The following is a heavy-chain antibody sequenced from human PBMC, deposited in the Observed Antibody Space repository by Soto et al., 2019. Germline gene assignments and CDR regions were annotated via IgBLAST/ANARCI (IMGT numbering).Heavy chain of an antibody. CDR3: AREEYGSGSYYNAF. Sequence: EVQLVESGGGLVQPGGSLRLSCAASGFSVSTNYMTWVRQAPGKGLEWVSLIYSGGATFYADFVNGRFIISRDDSKNTVYLQMNSLRAEDTAVYFCAREEYGSGSYYNAFWGQGTLVTVSS. J-gene: IGHJ4*02. CDR2: IYSGGAT. V-gene: IGHV3-66*01. D-gene: IGHD3-10*01. CDR1: GFSVSTNY.